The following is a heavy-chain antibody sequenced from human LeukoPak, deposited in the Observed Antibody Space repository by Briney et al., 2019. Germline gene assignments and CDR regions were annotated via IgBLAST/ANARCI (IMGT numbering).Heavy chain of an antibody. CDR3: ARGQVTGFAWLDY. D-gene: IGHD1-14*01. Sequence: SETLSLTCAVYGGSFSGYYWSWIRQPPGKGLEWIGEINHSGSTNYNPSLKSRVTISVDTSKNQFSLKLSSVTAADTAVYYCARGQVTGFAWLDYWGQGTLATVSS. J-gene: IGHJ4*02. CDR1: GGSFSGYY. V-gene: IGHV4-34*01. CDR2: INHSGST.